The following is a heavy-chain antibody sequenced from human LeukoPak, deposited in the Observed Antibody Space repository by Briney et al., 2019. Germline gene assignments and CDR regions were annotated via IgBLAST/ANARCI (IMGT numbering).Heavy chain of an antibody. Sequence: SETLSLTCTVSGGSISSSSYYWGWIRQPPGKGLEWIGSIYYSGSTYYNPSLKSRVTISVDTSKNQFSLKLSSVTAADTAVYCCANNGYSSSWYDPFDYWGQGTLVTVSS. J-gene: IGHJ4*02. CDR2: IYYSGST. CDR1: GGSISSSSYY. D-gene: IGHD6-13*01. CDR3: ANNGYSSSWYDPFDY. V-gene: IGHV4-39*01.